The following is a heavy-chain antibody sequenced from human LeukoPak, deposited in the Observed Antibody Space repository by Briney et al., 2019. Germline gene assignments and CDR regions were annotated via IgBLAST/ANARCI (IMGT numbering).Heavy chain of an antibody. V-gene: IGHV3-23*01. CDR1: RFTFNSYA. CDR3: AKKNGDYVTYHFDY. J-gene: IGHJ4*02. Sequence: GGSLGLSCAASRFTFNSYAMSWVRQAPGKGLEWVSVIGGSNGITFYVGSVKGRFTISRDNSKNTLYLRMNSLRADDTAVYYCAKKNGDYVTYHFDYWGQGSLVTVSS. D-gene: IGHD4-17*01. CDR2: IGGSNGIT.